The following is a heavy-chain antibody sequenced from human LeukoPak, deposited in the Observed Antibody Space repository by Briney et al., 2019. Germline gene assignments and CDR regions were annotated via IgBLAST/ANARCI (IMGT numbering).Heavy chain of an antibody. V-gene: IGHV3-23*01. CDR1: GFTFSSYA. D-gene: IGHD6-13*01. J-gene: IGHJ4*02. CDR2: ISGSGGST. CDR3: ARQQGSSSSWYTYYFDY. Sequence: PGGSLRLSCAASGFTFSSYAMSWVRQAPGKGLEWVSAISGSGGSTYYADSVKGRFTISRDNAKSTLYLQMNSLRAEDTAVYYCARQQGSSSSWYTYYFDYWGQGTLVTVSS.